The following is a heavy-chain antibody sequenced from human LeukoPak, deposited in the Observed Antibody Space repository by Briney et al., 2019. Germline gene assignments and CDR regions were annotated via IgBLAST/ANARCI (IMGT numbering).Heavy chain of an antibody. D-gene: IGHD4-17*01. V-gene: IGHV4-61*02. CDR2: FYTGGST. Sequence: SETLSLTCTVSGGSIGSGTYYWTWLRQPAGKGLEWIGRFYTGGSTNYNPSLRSRVTISVDTSKNQFSLKLSSVTAADTAVYYCARGIKGNGDYNFQHWGQGTLVTVSS. CDR3: ARGIKGNGDYNFQH. CDR1: GGSIGSGTYY. J-gene: IGHJ1*01.